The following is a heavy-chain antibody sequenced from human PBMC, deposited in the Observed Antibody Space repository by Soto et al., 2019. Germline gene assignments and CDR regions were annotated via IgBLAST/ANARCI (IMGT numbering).Heavy chain of an antibody. V-gene: IGHV3-7*01. CDR1: GITFSNYW. J-gene: IGHJ4*02. Sequence: EVQLVESGGGLVQPGGSLRLSCAASGITFSNYWMTWVRQAPGKGLEWVANVKQDGSGKYYVDSVTGRFTISRDNAKNSLYLQMNSLRAEYTALYYCATAGVGITTGDFHFWGQGTLVTVSS. CDR2: VKQDGSGK. CDR3: ATAGVGITTGDFHF. D-gene: IGHD3-22*01.